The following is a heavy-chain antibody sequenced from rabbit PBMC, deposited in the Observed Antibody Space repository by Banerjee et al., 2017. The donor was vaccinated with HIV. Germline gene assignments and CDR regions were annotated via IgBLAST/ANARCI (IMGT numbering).Heavy chain of an antibody. D-gene: IGHD4-1*01. CDR1: GFPFSNKA. CDR2: INAVTGKA. Sequence: QEQLEESGGGLVKPEGSLTLTCKASGFPFSNKAVMCWVRQAPGKGLEWIACINAVTGKAVYANWVNGRFSISRSTSLNTVTLQMTSLTAADTATYFCAREGGILVAGAFNLWGQGTLVTVS. CDR3: AREGGILVAGAFNL. J-gene: IGHJ4*01. V-gene: IGHV1S47*01.